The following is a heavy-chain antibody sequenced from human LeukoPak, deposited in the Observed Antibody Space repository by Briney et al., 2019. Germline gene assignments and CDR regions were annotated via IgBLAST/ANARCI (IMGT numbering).Heavy chain of an antibody. J-gene: IGHJ3*02. CDR1: GFTFSSYA. V-gene: IGHV3-30-3*01. CDR2: ISYDGSNK. Sequence: SRGSLRLSCAASGFTFSSYAMHWVRQTPGKGLEWVAVISYDGSNKYYADSVKGRFTISRDNSKNTLYLQMNSLRAEDTAVYYCARDQLIIVGATQGAFDIWGQGTMVTVSS. D-gene: IGHD1-26*01. CDR3: ARDQLIIVGATQGAFDI.